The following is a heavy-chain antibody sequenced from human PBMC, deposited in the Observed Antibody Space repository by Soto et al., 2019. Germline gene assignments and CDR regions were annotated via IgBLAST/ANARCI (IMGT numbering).Heavy chain of an antibody. D-gene: IGHD3-22*01. CDR1: GFTFSSYA. CDR2: ISYDGSNK. V-gene: IGHV3-30-3*01. CDR3: ARDYYDSSGYYNYFDY. J-gene: IGHJ4*02. Sequence: RLSCAASGFTFSSYAMHWVRQAPGKGLEWVAVISYDGSNKYYADSVKGRFTISRDNSKNTLYLQMNSLRAEDTAVYYCARDYYDSSGYYNYFDYWGQGTLVTVSS.